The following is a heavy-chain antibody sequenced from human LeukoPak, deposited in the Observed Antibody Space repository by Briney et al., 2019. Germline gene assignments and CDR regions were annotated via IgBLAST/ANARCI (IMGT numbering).Heavy chain of an antibody. V-gene: IGHV1-8*03. CDR3: ARRCSGGSCYGYDAFDI. J-gene: IGHJ3*02. CDR1: GYTFTSYD. CDR2: MNPNSGNT. D-gene: IGHD2-15*01. Sequence: ASVKVSCKASGYTFTSYDINWMLQATGQGLEWMGWMNPNSGNTGYAQKFQGRVTITRNTSISTAYMELSSLRSEDTAVYYCARRCSGGSCYGYDAFDIWGQGTMVTVSS.